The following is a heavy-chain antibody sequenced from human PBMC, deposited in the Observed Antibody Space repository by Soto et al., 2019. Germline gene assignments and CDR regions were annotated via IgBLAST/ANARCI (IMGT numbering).Heavy chain of an antibody. CDR1: GFTYSTYT. CDR2: ISYDGNNK. Sequence: QVQLVESGGGVVQPGRSLRLSCAASGFTYSTYTMHWVRQAPGKGLEWVAVISYDGNNKFYADAVKGRFTISRDSTKQTLYLQMNSLRPDDTAMYYCASDGVSSTEYNWNYGTYFDYWGQLALVTVS. D-gene: IGHD1-7*01. CDR3: ASDGVSSTEYNWNYGTYFDY. J-gene: IGHJ4*02. V-gene: IGHV3-30-3*01.